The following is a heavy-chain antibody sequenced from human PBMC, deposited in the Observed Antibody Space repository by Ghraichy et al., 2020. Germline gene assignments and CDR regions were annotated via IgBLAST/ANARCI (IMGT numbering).Heavy chain of an antibody. CDR3: ERGAPEFLGYSSSWHPFYS. J-gene: IGHJ4*02. CDR1: GDSVSSNSSA. Sequence: SQTLSLTCSISGDSVSSNSSAWNWLRPSPSRGLEGLGNTYYRSKWYNDYAVSVKIRITITPDTSKNQFSLQLNSVTPEDTSVYYCERGAPEFLGYSSSWHPFYSCSPGTLVTVSS. V-gene: IGHV6-1*01. CDR2: TYYRSKWYN. D-gene: IGHD6-13*01.